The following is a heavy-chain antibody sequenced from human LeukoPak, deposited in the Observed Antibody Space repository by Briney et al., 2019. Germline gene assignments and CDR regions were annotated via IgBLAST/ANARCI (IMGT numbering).Heavy chain of an antibody. Sequence: GGSLRLSCAASGFTFSTFAMIWVRQPPGKGLEWVSAISGSGSTTYYADSVKGRFTISRDNSKNTLYLQMNSLRAEDTAVYYCAKRSSYYYYYMDVWGKGTTVTVSS. V-gene: IGHV3-23*01. CDR2: ISGSGSTT. J-gene: IGHJ6*03. CDR3: AKRSSYYYYYMDV. CDR1: GFTFSTFA.